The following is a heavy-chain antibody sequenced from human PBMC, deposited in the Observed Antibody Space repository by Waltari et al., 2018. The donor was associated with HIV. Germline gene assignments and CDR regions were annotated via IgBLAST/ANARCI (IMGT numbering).Heavy chain of an antibody. J-gene: IGHJ5*02. V-gene: IGHV1-2*02. D-gene: IGHD3-22*01. Sequence: QVQLVQSGAEVKKPGASVKVSCKASGYTFTGYYMHWVRQAPGQGLEWMRWLNPNSGGTNDAQKLQGRVTMTRDTSISTAYMELSRLRSDETAVYYCARDTPDAYYYETSGYWAWGQGTLVTVSS. CDR3: ARDTPDAYYYETSGYWA. CDR1: GYTFTGYY. CDR2: LNPNSGGT.